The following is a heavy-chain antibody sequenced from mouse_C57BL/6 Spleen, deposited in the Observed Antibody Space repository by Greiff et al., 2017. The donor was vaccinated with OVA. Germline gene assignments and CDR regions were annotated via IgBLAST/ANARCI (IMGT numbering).Heavy chain of an antibody. CDR1: GFSFTTYA. D-gene: IGHD1-1*01. CDR3: GREGLRYPY. J-gene: IGHJ3*01. Sequence: EVQVEESGGGLVQPKGSLKLSCAASGFSFTTYAMSWVRQAPIKGLEWVAHIRSKSNNYASYYADSVKDRFTIYRYDSASMLYLKINTLKTADTAMYECGREGLRYPYWGQGTLVTVSA. CDR2: IRSKSNNYAS. V-gene: IGHV10-1*01.